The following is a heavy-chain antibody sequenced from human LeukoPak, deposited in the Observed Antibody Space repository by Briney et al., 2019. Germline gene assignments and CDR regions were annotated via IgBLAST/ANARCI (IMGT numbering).Heavy chain of an antibody. CDR1: GDSISSDNYY. J-gene: IGHJ4*02. V-gene: IGHV4-30-4*01. D-gene: IGHD6-6*01. Sequence: PSETLSLTCTDSGDSISSDNYYWNWIRQPPGTGLEWIGYIYYSGSTYYNPSLKSRITISVDTSKNQFSLKLSSVTAADTAVYYCARAPYSSSSARHIDYWGQGTLITVSS. CDR3: ARAPYSSSSARHIDY. CDR2: IYYSGST.